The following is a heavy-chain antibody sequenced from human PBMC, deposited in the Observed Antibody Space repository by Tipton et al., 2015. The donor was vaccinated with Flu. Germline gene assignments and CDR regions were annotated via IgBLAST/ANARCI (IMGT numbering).Heavy chain of an antibody. V-gene: IGHV3-23*01. CDR2: ISATTIST. CDR3: AKDRELTPPRLGYFDY. D-gene: IGHD1-7*01. CDR1: GFSFSSYG. Sequence: SLRLSCAASGFSFSSYGVSWVRQAPGKGLEWVSFISATTISTYYADSVKGRFTISRDNSKSTLYLQMNSLRVEDTAVYYCAKDRELTPPRLGYFDYWGQGTLVTVSS. J-gene: IGHJ4*02.